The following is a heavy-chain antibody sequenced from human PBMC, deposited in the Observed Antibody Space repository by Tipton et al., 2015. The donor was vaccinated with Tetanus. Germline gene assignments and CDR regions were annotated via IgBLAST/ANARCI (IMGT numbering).Heavy chain of an antibody. CDR2: SWYDGTDK. CDR1: GFIFSSYG. Sequence: SLRLSCAASGFIFSSYGIHWVRQAPGKVLEWVAVSWYDGTDKYYADSVKGRFTISRDNSKITLYLQMNCLRAEDTAVYYCAREADCSGGSCFSGDFDNWGQGTQVTVSS. V-gene: IGHV3-33*01. J-gene: IGHJ4*02. CDR3: AREADCSGGSCFSGDFDN. D-gene: IGHD2-15*01.